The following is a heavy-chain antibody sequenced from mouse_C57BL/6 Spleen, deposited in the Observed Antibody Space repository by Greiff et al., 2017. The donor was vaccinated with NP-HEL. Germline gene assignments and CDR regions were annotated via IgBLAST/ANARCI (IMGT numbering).Heavy chain of an antibody. CDR1: GFTFSSYG. Sequence: DVKLVESGGDLVKPGGSLKLSCAASGFTFSSYGMSWVRQTPDKRLEWVATISSGGSYTYYPDSVKGRSTITGDTAKNTLYLQLSSLTSEDTAMDYCSRVDLRGTWFAYWGQGTLVTVSA. V-gene: IGHV5-6*02. D-gene: IGHD1-1*01. CDR2: ISSGGSYT. CDR3: SRVDLRGTWFAY. J-gene: IGHJ3*01.